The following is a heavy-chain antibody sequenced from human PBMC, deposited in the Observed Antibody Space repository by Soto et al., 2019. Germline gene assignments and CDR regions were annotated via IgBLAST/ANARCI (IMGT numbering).Heavy chain of an antibody. Sequence: EVQLLESGGGLVQPGGSLRLSWSAAGFTCSSYAMSWVRQSPGKWLEWVSAISGSGGSTYYADSVKGRFTISRDNSKTTLYLQMNSLRAEDTAVYYCAKPSSGWYGGGDYWGQGTLVTVSS. J-gene: IGHJ4*02. CDR2: ISGSGGST. D-gene: IGHD6-19*01. CDR1: GFTCSSYA. CDR3: AKPSSGWYGGGDY. V-gene: IGHV3-23*01.